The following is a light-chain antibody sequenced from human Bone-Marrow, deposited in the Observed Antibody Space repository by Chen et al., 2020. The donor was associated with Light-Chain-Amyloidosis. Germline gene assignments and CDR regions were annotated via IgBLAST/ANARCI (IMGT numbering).Light chain of an antibody. Sequence: ELVLTQSPGTLSLSPGEGANLSCRASQTISSNYLTWYQQKFGQATRLLIYGSSSRATGIPDRFTGSGSGTDFTLTINRPEPEDFAMYYCQQYGTSPLTFGGGTKVEIK. J-gene: IGKJ4*01. V-gene: IGKV3-20*01. CDR1: QTISSNY. CDR2: GSS. CDR3: QQYGTSPLT.